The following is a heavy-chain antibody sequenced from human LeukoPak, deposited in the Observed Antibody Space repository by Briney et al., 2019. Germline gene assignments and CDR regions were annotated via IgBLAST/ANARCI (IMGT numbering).Heavy chain of an antibody. J-gene: IGHJ4*02. D-gene: IGHD3-16*02. CDR2: ISAYNGNT. CDR3: ARGIVKAYYFDY. Sequence: ASVKVSCKASGYTLTSYGISWVRQAPRQGLEWMGWISAYNGNTNYAQKLQGRVTMTTDTSTSTAYMELRSLRSDDTAVYYCARGIVKAYYFDYWGQGTLVTVSS. CDR1: GYTLTSYG. V-gene: IGHV1-18*01.